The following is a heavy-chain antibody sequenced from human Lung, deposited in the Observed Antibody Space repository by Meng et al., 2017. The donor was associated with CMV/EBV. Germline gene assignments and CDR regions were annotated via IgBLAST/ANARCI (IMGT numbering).Heavy chain of an antibody. CDR3: AKDHSDFWSGPFDY. D-gene: IGHD3-3*01. Sequence: ESXKISXAASGFTFDDYTMHWVRQAPGKGLEWVSLISWDGGSTYYADSVKGRFTISRDNSKNSLYLQMNSLRTEDTALYYCAKDHSDFWSGPFDYWGQGXLVTVSS. CDR1: GFTFDDYT. J-gene: IGHJ4*02. CDR2: ISWDGGST. V-gene: IGHV3-43*01.